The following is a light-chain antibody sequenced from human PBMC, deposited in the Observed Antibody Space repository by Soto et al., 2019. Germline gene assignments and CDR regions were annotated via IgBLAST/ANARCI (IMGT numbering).Light chain of an antibody. CDR2: DAS. V-gene: IGKV1-33*01. J-gene: IGKJ1*01. Sequence: DIQLTQSPSSLSASVGDRVTITCQASQDIATYLNWYQQKPGKAPNLLIYDASNLETGVPSRFSGGGSGTHFTFTINNLQPEDIATYYCQQYDNLPPTWTFGQGTKVDIK. CDR3: QQYDNLPPTWT. CDR1: QDIATY.